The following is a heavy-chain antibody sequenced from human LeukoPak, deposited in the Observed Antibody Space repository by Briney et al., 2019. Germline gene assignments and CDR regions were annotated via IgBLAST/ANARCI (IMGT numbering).Heavy chain of an antibody. D-gene: IGHD4-17*01. CDR3: ARLYPVTTDYCYGMDV. CDR2: IDPSDSYT. V-gene: IGHV5-10-1*01. J-gene: IGHJ6*02. CDR1: GYIFTSYW. Sequence: PGESLQISCKGSGYIFTSYWISWVRQMPGKGLEWMGRIDPSDSYTNYSPSFQGHVTISADKSISTAYLQWSSLKASDTAMYYCARLYPVTTDYCYGMDVWGQGTTVTVSS.